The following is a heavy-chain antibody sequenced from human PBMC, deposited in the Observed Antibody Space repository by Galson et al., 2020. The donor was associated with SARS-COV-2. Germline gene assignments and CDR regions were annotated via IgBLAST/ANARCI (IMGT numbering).Heavy chain of an antibody. V-gene: IGHV3-74*01. CDR2: IYSEGSST. CDR1: GFTFSSYW. J-gene: IGHJ4*02. Sequence: GGSLRLSCAASGFTFSSYWMHWVRQAPGKGLVWVSRIYSEGSSTSYADSVKGRFTISGDNAKNTLYLQMNSLRAEDTAVYYCARGDVGNDYLDYWGQGTLVTVSS. D-gene: IGHD7-27*01. CDR3: ARGDVGNDYLDY.